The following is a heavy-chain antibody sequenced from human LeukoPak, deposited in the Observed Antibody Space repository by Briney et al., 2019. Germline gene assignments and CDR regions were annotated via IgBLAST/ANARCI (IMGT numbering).Heavy chain of an antibody. CDR1: GGSISSYY. V-gene: IGHV4-4*09. CDR2: IYTSGST. Sequence: PSETLSLTCTVSGGSISSYYWSGIRQPPGKELEWIGYIYTSGSTNENSSLKSRVTISVDTSKNQFSLKLSSVTAADTAVYYCARHGGRYRAGGLRCLEWLLPDFDYWGQGTLVTVSS. J-gene: IGHJ4*02. CDR3: ARHGGRYRAGGLRCLEWLLPDFDY. D-gene: IGHD3-3*01.